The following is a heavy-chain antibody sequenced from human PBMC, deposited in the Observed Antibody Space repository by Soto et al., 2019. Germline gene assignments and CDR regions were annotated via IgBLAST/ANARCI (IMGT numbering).Heavy chain of an antibody. V-gene: IGHV1-18*01. CDR3: ARFLENYCSGGSCYSYYYGMDV. J-gene: IGHJ6*02. CDR1: GYTFTSYG. Sequence: ASVKVSCKASGYTFTSYGISWVRQAPGQGLEWMGWISAYNGNTNYAQKLQGRVTMTTDTSTSTAYMELRSLRSDDTAVYYCARFLENYCSGGSCYSYYYGMDVWGQGTTVTVSS. D-gene: IGHD2-15*01. CDR2: ISAYNGNT.